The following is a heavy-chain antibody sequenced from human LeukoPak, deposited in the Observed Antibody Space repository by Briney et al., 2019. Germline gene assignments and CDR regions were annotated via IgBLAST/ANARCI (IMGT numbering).Heavy chain of an antibody. D-gene: IGHD1-14*01. CDR3: ATSTLGGEPEVDPGDY. J-gene: IGHJ4*02. CDR2: INPEDGEP. V-gene: IGHV1-24*01. CDR1: GYRLNELS. Sequence: GASVKASCKVSGYRLNELSVHWVRQALGKGLEWMGGINPEDGEPIYTQKLQGRLTLTEDTSTDTMYMELSDLRSEDTAVYYCATSTLGGEPEVDPGDYWGQGTLVTVSA.